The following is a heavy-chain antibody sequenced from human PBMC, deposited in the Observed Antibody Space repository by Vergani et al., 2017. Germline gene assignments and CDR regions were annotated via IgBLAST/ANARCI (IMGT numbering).Heavy chain of an antibody. V-gene: IGHV3-21*01. CDR1: GFTFSSYS. D-gene: IGHD2-8*01. CDR3: ARTERRLKGYDY. J-gene: IGHJ4*02. Sequence: EVQLVESGGGLVKPGGSLRLSCAASGFTFSSYSMNWVRQAPGKGLEWVSSISSSSSYIYYADSVKGRFTISRDNAKNSLYLQMNSLRAEDTAVYYCARTERRLKGYDYWGQGTLVTVSS. CDR2: ISSSSSYI.